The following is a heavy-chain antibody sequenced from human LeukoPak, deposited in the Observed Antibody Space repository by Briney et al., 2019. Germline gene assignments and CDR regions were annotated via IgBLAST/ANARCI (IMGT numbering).Heavy chain of an antibody. D-gene: IGHD6-13*01. CDR3: AREDYSSSWYESPPVDY. CDR1: GFTFSSYA. V-gene: IGHV3-30-3*01. CDR2: ISYDGSNK. Sequence: PGRSLRLSCAASGFTFSSYAMHWVRQAPGKGLEWVAVISYDGSNKYYADSVKGRFTISRDNSKNTLYLQMNSLRAEDTAVYYCAREDYSSSWYESPPVDYWGQGTLVTVSS. J-gene: IGHJ4*02.